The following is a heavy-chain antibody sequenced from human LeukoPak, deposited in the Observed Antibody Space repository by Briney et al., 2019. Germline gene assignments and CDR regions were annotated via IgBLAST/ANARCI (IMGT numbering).Heavy chain of an antibody. D-gene: IGHD1/OR15-1a*01. Sequence: GGSLRLSCAASGFTFSSYAMSWVRQAPGKGLEWVSAISGSGGSTYYADSVKGRFTISRDNSKNTLYLQMNSLRAEDTAVYYCGRIAINANNGMDVWGQGTTVTVSS. V-gene: IGHV3-23*01. CDR3: GRIAINANNGMDV. CDR1: GFTFSSYA. CDR2: ISGSGGST. J-gene: IGHJ6*02.